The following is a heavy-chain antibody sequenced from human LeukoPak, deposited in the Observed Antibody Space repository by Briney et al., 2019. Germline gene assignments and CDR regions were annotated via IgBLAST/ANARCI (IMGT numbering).Heavy chain of an antibody. CDR3: ATESNDAFDI. CDR1: AFTFSEYY. V-gene: IGHV3-11*01. CDR2: ISSIGSTQ. J-gene: IGHJ3*02. Sequence: PGGCLSLSWAAAAFTFSEYYMSWIRQAAGKWRGWVSYISSIGSTQYYADSVTGRFTISRDNANNSLYLQMTSLTAEDTAAYYCATESNDAFDIWGQRTMVTVSS.